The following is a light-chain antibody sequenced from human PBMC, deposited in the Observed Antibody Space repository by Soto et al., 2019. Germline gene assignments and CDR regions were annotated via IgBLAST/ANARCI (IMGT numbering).Light chain of an antibody. Sequence: EIVLTQSPGTLSLSPGERATLSCRASQSVSTNYLAWYQQKPGQSPRHLIYGATRRATGIPDRFSGSGSGTDFILTISRLEPEDFALYFCQQYGSSPYTFAQGTKLDIK. CDR3: QQYGSSPYT. CDR2: GAT. CDR1: QSVSTNY. V-gene: IGKV3-20*01. J-gene: IGKJ2*01.